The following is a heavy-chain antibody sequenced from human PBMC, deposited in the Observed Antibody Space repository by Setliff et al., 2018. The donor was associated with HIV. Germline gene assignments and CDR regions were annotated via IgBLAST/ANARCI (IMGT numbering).Heavy chain of an antibody. V-gene: IGHV1-24*01. CDR3: ATLWAVHSDYDRHFEH. J-gene: IGHJ4*02. Sequence: ASVKVSCKVYGYTLSELSIHWVRQAPGKGLEWMGRVEPEDGQTKVAERFQDRITMTADTSADTAYLELRSLRSDDTAVYFCATLWAVHSDYDRHFEHWGQGTLVTVS. CDR2: VEPEDGQT. CDR1: GYTLSELS. D-gene: IGHD5-12*01.